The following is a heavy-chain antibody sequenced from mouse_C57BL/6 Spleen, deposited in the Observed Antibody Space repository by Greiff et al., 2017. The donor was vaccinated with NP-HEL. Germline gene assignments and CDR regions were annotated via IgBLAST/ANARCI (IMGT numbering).Heavy chain of an antibody. CDR3: ARAGAYYYGTDWYFDV. J-gene: IGHJ1*03. CDR2: FHPYNDDT. D-gene: IGHD1-1*01. V-gene: IGHV1-47*01. CDR1: GYTFTTYP. Sequence: QVQLQQSGAELVKPGASVKMSCKASGYTFTTYPIEWMKQNHGKSLEWIGNFHPYNDDTKYNEKFKGKATLTVEKSSSTVYLELTRLTSDDSAVYYCARAGAYYYGTDWYFDVWGTGTTVTVSS.